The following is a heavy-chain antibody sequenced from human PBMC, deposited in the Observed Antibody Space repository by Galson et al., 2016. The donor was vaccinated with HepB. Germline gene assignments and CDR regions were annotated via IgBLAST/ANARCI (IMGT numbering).Heavy chain of an antibody. V-gene: IGHV4-61*09. CDR3: ARGAVVVTDVYYYAMDV. D-gene: IGHD2-21*02. CDR1: GGSITNGGFY. J-gene: IGHJ6*04. CDR2: IYTSCIT. Sequence: TLSLTCTVSGGSITNGGFYWAWIRQPAGKGLEWIGQIYTSCITHYKPSLNSRVTISLDTSKNQLSLKLRSVTAADTAIYYCARGAVVVTDVYYYAMDVWGKGTTVIISS.